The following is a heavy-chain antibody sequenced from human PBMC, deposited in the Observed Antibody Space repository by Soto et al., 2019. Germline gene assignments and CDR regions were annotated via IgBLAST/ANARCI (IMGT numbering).Heavy chain of an antibody. J-gene: IGHJ4*02. CDR2: ISYDGSNK. D-gene: IGHD3-10*01. Sequence: XGSLRLSCAASGFTFSSYAMHWVRQAPGKGLEWVAVISYDGSNKYYADSVKGRFTISRDNSKSTLYLQMNSLRAEDAAVYYCASLALGDYWGQGTLVTVS. V-gene: IGHV3-30-3*01. CDR3: ASLALGDY. CDR1: GFTFSSYA.